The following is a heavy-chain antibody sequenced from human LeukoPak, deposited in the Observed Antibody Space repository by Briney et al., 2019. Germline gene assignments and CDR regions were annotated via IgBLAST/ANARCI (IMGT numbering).Heavy chain of an antibody. D-gene: IGHD3-22*01. J-gene: IGHJ3*02. CDR2: IYYSGST. CDR1: GGSISSYY. V-gene: IGHV4-59*01. CDR3: ARGFETYYYDSSGHVAFDI. Sequence: SETLSLTCTVSGGSISSYYWSWIRQPPGKGLEWIGYIYYSGSTNYNPSLKSRVTISVDTSKNQFSLKLSSVTAADTAVYYCARGFETYYYDSSGHVAFDIWGQGTMVTVSS.